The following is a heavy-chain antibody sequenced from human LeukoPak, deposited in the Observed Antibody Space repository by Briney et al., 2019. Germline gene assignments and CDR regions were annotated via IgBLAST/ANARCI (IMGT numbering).Heavy chain of an antibody. CDR1: GYTFTKYS. D-gene: IGHD6-19*01. J-gene: IGHJ4*02. Sequence: GASVKVSCKASGYTFTKYSINWVRQAPGQGLEWMGWISCYNGDTKYAQNLQGRVTMTTDTSTSTVYMELRSLRSDDTAMYYCARDPSNSSGWSIYFDYWGQGTVVTVSS. CDR3: ARDPSNSSGWSIYFDY. V-gene: IGHV1-18*01. CDR2: ISCYNGDT.